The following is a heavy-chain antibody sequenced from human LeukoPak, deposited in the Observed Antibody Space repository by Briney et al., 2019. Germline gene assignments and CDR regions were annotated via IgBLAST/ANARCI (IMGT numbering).Heavy chain of an antibody. V-gene: IGHV4-61*02. CDR3: AVGPPFEY. J-gene: IGHJ4*02. Sequence: SQTLSLTCTVSGGSISSDSYFWSWIRQPAGKGLEWIGRIYTSGSTNYNPSLKSRVTISLDTSKNQFSLNLSSVTAADTAVYYCAVGPPFEYWGQGTLVTLSS. CDR2: IYTSGST. CDR1: GGSISSDSYF. D-gene: IGHD1-26*01.